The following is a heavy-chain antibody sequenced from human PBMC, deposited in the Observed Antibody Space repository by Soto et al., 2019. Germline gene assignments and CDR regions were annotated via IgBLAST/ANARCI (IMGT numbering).Heavy chain of an antibody. CDR2: IYYSGST. CDR3: EIMGIASSWGKSGTDY. D-gene: IGHD6-13*01. J-gene: IGHJ4*02. V-gene: IGHV4-39*01. CDR1: GGSISSSSYY. Sequence: QLQLQESGPGLVKPSETLSLTCTVSGGSISSSSYYWGWIRQPPGKGLEWIGSIYYSGSTYYNPSLKSRVTISVDTSKNQFSLKLSSVTDADTAVYYCEIMGIASSWGKSGTDYWGQGTLVTVS.